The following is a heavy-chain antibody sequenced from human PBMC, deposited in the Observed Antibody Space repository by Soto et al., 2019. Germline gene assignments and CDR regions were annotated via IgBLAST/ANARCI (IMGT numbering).Heavy chain of an antibody. CDR2: IIPIFGTA. CDR3: ARAARHFSGSPPTDFDY. Sequence: SVKVSCKASGGTFGSYAISWVRQAPGQGLEWMGGIIPIFGTANYAQKFQGRVTITADESTSTAYMELSSLRSEDTAVYYCARAARHFSGSPPTDFDYWGQGTLVTVSS. CDR1: GGTFGSYA. J-gene: IGHJ4*02. D-gene: IGHD3-10*01. V-gene: IGHV1-69*13.